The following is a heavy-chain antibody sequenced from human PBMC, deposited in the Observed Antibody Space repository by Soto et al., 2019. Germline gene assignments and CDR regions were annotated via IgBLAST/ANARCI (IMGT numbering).Heavy chain of an antibody. CDR1: GGSFSGYY. D-gene: IGHD3-9*01. Sequence: SETLSLTCAVYGGSFSGYYWSWIRQPPGKGLEWIGEINHSGSTNYNPSLKSRVTISVDTSKNQFSLKLSSVTAADTAVYYCARSLRYFDWLYQRSYGMDVWGQGTTVTVSS. CDR3: ARSLRYFDWLYQRSYGMDV. V-gene: IGHV4-34*01. CDR2: INHSGST. J-gene: IGHJ6*02.